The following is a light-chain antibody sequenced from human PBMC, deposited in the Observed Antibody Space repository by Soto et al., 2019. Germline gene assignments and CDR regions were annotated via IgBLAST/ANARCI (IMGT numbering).Light chain of an antibody. CDR3: SSYTTSNTRQIV. CDR1: SSDVVGYNY. Sequence: QSVLTQPASVSGSPGQSITISCTGTSSDVVGYNYVSWYQHHPGKAPKLIIYDVTNRPSGVSNPFSGSKSGNTASLTISGLQPEDEADYYCSSYTTSNTRQIVSGTGTKVP. CDR2: DVT. J-gene: IGLJ1*01. V-gene: IGLV2-14*03.